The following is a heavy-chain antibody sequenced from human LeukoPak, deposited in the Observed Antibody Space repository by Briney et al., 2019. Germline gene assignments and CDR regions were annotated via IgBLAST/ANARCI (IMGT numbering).Heavy chain of an antibody. CDR2: IYWNDDK. D-gene: IGHD3-16*02. Sequence: SGPTLVNPTQTLTLTCTFSGFSLSTSGVGVGWIRQPPGKALEWLALIYWNDDKRYSPSLKNRLTITKDTSKNQVALIMTNMDPVDTATYYCAQPPPGIIDFDYWGQGTLVTVSS. J-gene: IGHJ4*02. V-gene: IGHV2-5*01. CDR3: AQPPPGIIDFDY. CDR1: GFSLSTSGVG.